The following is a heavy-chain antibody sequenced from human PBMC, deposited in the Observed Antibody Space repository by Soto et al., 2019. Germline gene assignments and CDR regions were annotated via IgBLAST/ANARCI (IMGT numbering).Heavy chain of an antibody. Sequence: PGGSLRLSCAASGFSLRTSGMHWLRRAPGKGLEWVGFIWYDGTKRFYANSVKGRSTISKDNSNNILYLQMSGLRAEDTAVYYCARDVVKAVDGSVNFFDPWGQGTLVTVSS. D-gene: IGHD6-19*01. CDR2: IWYDGTKR. CDR3: ARDVVKAVDGSVNFFDP. V-gene: IGHV3-33*01. J-gene: IGHJ5*02. CDR1: GFSLRTSG.